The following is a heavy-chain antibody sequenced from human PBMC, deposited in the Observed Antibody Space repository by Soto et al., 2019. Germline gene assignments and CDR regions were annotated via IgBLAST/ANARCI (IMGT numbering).Heavy chain of an antibody. V-gene: IGHV3-30*18. CDR2: ISYDGSNK. Sequence: GSLRLSCAASGFTFSSYGMHWVRQAPGKGLEWVAVISYDGSNKYYADSVKGRFTISRDNSKNTLYLQMNSLRAEDTAVYYCAKDSGGSGYDYFDYWGQGTLVTVSS. CDR1: GFTFSSYG. D-gene: IGHD5-12*01. J-gene: IGHJ4*02. CDR3: AKDSGGSGYDYFDY.